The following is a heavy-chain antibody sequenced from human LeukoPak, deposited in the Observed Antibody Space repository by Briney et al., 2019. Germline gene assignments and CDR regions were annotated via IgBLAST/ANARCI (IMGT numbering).Heavy chain of an antibody. Sequence: SGTLSLTCAVSGDSISSNHWWTWVRQSPGKGLEWLGQIYHGGSTDYNPSVRSRVAMSVDKSKNQFSLKVSSVTAADTAVYYCARHDSDRGVFFDSWGQGTLVTVSS. V-gene: IGHV4-4*02. CDR1: GDSISSNHW. D-gene: IGHD3-3*01. CDR2: IYHGGST. J-gene: IGHJ4*02. CDR3: ARHDSDRGVFFDS.